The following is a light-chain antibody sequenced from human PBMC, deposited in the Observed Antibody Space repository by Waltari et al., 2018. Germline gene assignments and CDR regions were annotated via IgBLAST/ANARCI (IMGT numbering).Light chain of an antibody. CDR2: NAS. J-gene: IGKJ2*01. Sequence: ETVLTQSPVTLYLSPGEGATLSCKASQSVGSSLAWYQQKPGQAPRLLIYNASNRAAGIPARFSGSGSGTDFTLTISSLEPEDFAVYYCQQRSNWNTFGQGTKLEIK. CDR1: QSVGSS. CDR3: QQRSNWNT. V-gene: IGKV3-11*01.